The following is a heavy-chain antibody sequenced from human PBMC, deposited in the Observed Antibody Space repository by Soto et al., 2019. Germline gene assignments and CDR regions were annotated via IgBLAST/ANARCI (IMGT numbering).Heavy chain of an antibody. J-gene: IGHJ4*02. Sequence: PSETLPLTWAVYGGSFSGYYWIWIRQPPGKGLEWIGEINHSGSTSYNPSLKSRVTISIDTPKNQFSLKLSSVTAADTAVYYCASSHSITIFGVVAGRLCYWGQGTPVTVSS. V-gene: IGHV4-34*01. CDR1: GGSFSGYY. CDR3: ASSHSITIFGVVAGRLCY. D-gene: IGHD3-3*01. CDR2: INHSGST.